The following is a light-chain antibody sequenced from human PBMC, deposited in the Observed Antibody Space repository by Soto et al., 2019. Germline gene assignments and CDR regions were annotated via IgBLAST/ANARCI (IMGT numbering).Light chain of an antibody. CDR2: GDY. J-gene: IGLJ2*01. V-gene: IGLV1-40*01. Sequence: QSVLTQPPSVSGAPGQRVTISCTGSSSNIGANFDVPWYQRLPQTAPKLLIYGDYNRPSGVPARFFASKSGTSASLAITGLRAEDEADYYCQSYDIRLTSVVFGGGTKLTVL. CDR1: SSNIGANFD. CDR3: QSYDIRLTSVV.